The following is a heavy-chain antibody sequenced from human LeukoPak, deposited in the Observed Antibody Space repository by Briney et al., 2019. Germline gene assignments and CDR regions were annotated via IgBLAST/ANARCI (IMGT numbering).Heavy chain of an antibody. CDR1: GYTFTGYY. V-gene: IGHV1-2*02. D-gene: IGHD2-2*02. CDR2: INPNSSST. J-gene: IGHJ4*02. CDR3: ARDWGYCSSTSCYSIFDY. Sequence: GASVKVSCKASGYTFTGYYMHWVPQAPGQGLEWMGWINPNSSSTNYAQKFQGRVAMTRDTSIRTASMELSRFRPDDTAVYYCARDWGYCSSTSCYSIFDYWGQGTLVTVSS.